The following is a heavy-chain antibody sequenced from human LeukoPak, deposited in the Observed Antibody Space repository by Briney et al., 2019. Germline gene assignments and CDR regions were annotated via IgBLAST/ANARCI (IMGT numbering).Heavy chain of an antibody. CDR1: GGSFSGYY. CDR3: ARLRGSGSYYRKTVNWFDP. V-gene: IGHV4-34*01. Sequence: PSETLSLTCAVYGGSFSGYYWSWIRQPPGKGLEWIGEINHSGSTNYNPSLKSRVTISVDTSKNQFSLKLSSVTAADTAVYYCARLRGSGSYYRKTVNWFDPWGQGTLVTVSS. D-gene: IGHD3-10*01. CDR2: INHSGST. J-gene: IGHJ5*02.